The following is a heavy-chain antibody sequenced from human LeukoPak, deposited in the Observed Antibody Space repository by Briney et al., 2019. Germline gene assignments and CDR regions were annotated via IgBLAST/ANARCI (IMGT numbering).Heavy chain of an antibody. Sequence: SVKVSCKASGGTFSSYAISWVRQAPGQGLEWMGGIIPIFGTANYAQKLQGRVTMTTDTSTSTAYMELRSLRSDDTAVYYCARPSFHCSSTSCYTGYGMDVWGQGTTVTVSS. CDR3: ARPSFHCSSTSCYTGYGMDV. CDR2: IIPIFGTA. V-gene: IGHV1-69*05. CDR1: GGTFSSYA. D-gene: IGHD2-2*02. J-gene: IGHJ6*02.